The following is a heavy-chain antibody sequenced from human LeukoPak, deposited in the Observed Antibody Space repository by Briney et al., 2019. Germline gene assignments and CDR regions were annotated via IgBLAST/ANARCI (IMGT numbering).Heavy chain of an antibody. Sequence: GGSLRLSCAASGFTFSTYAMSWVRQAPGKGLEWVSAISGSGGSTYYADSVKGRFTISRDNSKNTLYLQMNSLRAEDTAVYYCAKDLGSSGWYIDYWGQGTLVTVSS. V-gene: IGHV3-23*01. J-gene: IGHJ4*02. D-gene: IGHD6-19*01. CDR3: AKDLGSSGWYIDY. CDR1: GFTFSTYA. CDR2: ISGSGGST.